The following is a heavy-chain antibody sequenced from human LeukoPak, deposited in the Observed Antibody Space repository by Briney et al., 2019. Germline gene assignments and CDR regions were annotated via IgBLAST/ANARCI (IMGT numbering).Heavy chain of an antibody. CDR1: GFTFSDYY. Sequence: GGSLRLSCAASGFTFSDYYMSWIRQAPGKGLEWVSYISSSGSTIYYADPVKGRFTISRDNAKNSLYLQMNSLRAEDTAVYYCARGRGVATISPFFDYWGQETLVTVSS. D-gene: IGHD5-12*01. CDR3: ARGRGVATISPFFDY. J-gene: IGHJ4*02. CDR2: ISSSGSTI. V-gene: IGHV3-11*01.